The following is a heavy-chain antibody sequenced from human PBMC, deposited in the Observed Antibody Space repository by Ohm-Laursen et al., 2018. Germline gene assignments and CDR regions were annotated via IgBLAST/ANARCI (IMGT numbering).Heavy chain of an antibody. CDR2: ISGSGGGT. CDR3: AKYDYSNSFNN. D-gene: IGHD4-11*01. J-gene: IGHJ4*02. CDR1: GFTFSNYG. Sequence: GSLRLSCAASGFTFSNYGMSWVRQAPGRGLEWVSDISGSGGGTHYTDSVKGRFTISRDNSKNTLYLQMNSLRAEDTAIYYCAKYDYSNSFNNWGQGTLVTVSS. V-gene: IGHV3-23*01.